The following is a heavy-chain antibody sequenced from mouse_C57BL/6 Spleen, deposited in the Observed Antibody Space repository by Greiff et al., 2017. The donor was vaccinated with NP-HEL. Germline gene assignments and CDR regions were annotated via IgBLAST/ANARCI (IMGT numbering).Heavy chain of an antibody. CDR1: GYTFTSYW. Sequence: QVQLQQPGAKLVMPGASVKLSCKASGYTFTSYWMHWVKQRPGQGLEWIGEIDSSDSYTNYNQKFKGKSTLTVDKSSSTAYMQLSSLTSEDSAVYYCAAVVENWYFDVWGTGTTVTVSS. D-gene: IGHD1-1*01. V-gene: IGHV1-69*01. CDR3: AAVVENWYFDV. CDR2: IDSSDSYT. J-gene: IGHJ1*03.